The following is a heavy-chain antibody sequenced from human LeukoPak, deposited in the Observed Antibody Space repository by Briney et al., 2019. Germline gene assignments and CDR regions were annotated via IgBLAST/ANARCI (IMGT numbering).Heavy chain of an antibody. CDR1: GYTFTGYY. V-gene: IGHV1-2*02. J-gene: IGHJ6*03. CDR2: INPNSGGT. CDR3: ARGAGYSSSWYVEYYYYYYMDV. D-gene: IGHD6-13*01. Sequence: GASVKVSCKASGYTFTGYYMHWVRQAPGQGLEWMGWINPNSGGTNYAQKFQGRVTMTRDTSISTAYMELSRLRSDDTAVYYCARGAGYSSSWYVEYYYYYYMDVWGKGTTVTVSS.